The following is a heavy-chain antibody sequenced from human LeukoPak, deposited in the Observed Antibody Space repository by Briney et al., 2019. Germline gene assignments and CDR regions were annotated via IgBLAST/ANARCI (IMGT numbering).Heavy chain of an antibody. Sequence: SETLSLTCTVSGGSISSYYWSWIRQSPGKGLEWIGYIYTSGSTNYNPSLKSRVTISVDTSKNQFSLKLSSVTAADTAVYYCARRIAATDAFDIWGQGTMVTVSS. CDR1: GGSISSYY. CDR3: ARRIAATDAFDI. D-gene: IGHD6-13*01. CDR2: IYTSGST. V-gene: IGHV4-4*09. J-gene: IGHJ3*02.